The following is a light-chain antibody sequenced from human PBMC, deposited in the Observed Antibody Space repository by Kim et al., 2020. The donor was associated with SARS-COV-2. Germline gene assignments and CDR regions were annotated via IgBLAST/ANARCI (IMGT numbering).Light chain of an antibody. CDR3: AAWDDSPNRHVV. V-gene: IGLV1-44*01. Sequence: QSVLTQPPSASGTHGQRVTISCSGGRSNIGSNTVSWYHHLPGTAPKLLIYSNNQRPSGVPDRFSGSKSGTSASLAISGLQSEDEADYYCAAWDDSPNRHVVLVGGTQLAV. J-gene: IGLJ2*01. CDR2: SNN. CDR1: RSNIGSNT.